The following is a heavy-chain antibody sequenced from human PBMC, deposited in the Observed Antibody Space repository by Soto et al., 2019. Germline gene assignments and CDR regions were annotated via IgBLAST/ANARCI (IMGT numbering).Heavy chain of an antibody. D-gene: IGHD2-2*01. CDR3: ARAGYCSSTSCSDAFDI. CDR1: GYTFTNYA. J-gene: IGHJ3*02. CDR2: INAGNGNT. V-gene: IGHV1-3*01. Sequence: QVQFVQSGAELKKPGASVKVSCKASGYTFTNYAMHWVRQAPGQRLEWMGWINAGNGNTKYSQKFQGRVTITRDTSARTASVELTSLRSDGTAVYYCARAGYCSSTSCSDAFDIWGQGTLVTVSS.